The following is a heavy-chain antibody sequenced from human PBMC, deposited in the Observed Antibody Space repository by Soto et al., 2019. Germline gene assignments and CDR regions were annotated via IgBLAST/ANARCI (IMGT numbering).Heavy chain of an antibody. CDR2: ISGSGGST. D-gene: IGHD3-10*01. J-gene: IGHJ5*02. CDR1: GFTFSSYA. V-gene: IGHV3-23*01. CDR3: AKDEYKKRGVIYNWFDP. Sequence: GGSLRLSCAASGFTFSSYAMSWVRQAPGKGLEWVSAISGSGGSTYYADSVKGRFTISRDNSKNTLYLQMNSLRAEDTAVYYCAKDEYKKRGVIYNWFDPWGQGTLVTVSS.